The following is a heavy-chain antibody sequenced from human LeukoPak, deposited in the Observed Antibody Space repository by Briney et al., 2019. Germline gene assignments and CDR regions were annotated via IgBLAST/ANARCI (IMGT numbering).Heavy chain of an antibody. Sequence: TSETLSLTCAVYGGSFSGYYWSWIRQPPGKGLEWIGEINHSGSTNYNPSLKSRVTISVDTSKNQFSLKLSSVTAADTAVYYCARGPYRSMIVAVIPLGFDYWGQGTLVTVSS. CDR2: INHSGST. D-gene: IGHD3-22*01. J-gene: IGHJ4*02. CDR1: GGSFSGYY. V-gene: IGHV4-34*01. CDR3: ARGPYRSMIVAVIPLGFDY.